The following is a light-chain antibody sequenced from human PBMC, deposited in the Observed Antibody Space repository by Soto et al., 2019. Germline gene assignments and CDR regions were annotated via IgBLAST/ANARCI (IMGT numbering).Light chain of an antibody. V-gene: IGLV3-1*01. Sequence: SYELTQPPSVSVSPGQTASITCSGDKLGTKYACWYQQKPGQSPVLVIYQDTKRPSGIPERFAGSNSGNTATLTISGTQAMYEADYYCQAWDRSTVVFGGGTQLTVL. CDR1: KLGTKY. CDR2: QDT. CDR3: QAWDRSTVV. J-gene: IGLJ2*01.